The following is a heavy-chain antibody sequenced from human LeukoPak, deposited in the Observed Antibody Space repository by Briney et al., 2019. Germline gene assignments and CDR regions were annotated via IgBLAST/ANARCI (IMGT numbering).Heavy chain of an antibody. CDR1: GGSISSGDYY. D-gene: IGHD3-10*01. Sequence: SETLSLTCTVSGGSISSGDYYWSWIRQPPGKGLEWIGYIYYSGSTYYNPSLKSRVTISVDTSKNQFSLKLSSVTAADTAVYYCASYYGSGSYNWFDPWGQGTLVTVSS. CDR3: ASYYGSGSYNWFDP. CDR2: IYYSGST. J-gene: IGHJ5*02. V-gene: IGHV4-30-4*01.